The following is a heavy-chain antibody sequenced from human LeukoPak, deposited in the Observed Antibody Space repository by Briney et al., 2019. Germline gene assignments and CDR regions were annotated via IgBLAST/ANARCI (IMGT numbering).Heavy chain of an antibody. Sequence: ASVKVSCKVAGYTLTELSMHWVRQAPGKGLEWMGGFDPEDGETIYAQKFQGRVTMTEDTSTDTAYMELSGLRSEDTAVYYCASLEPAAGTSLDYWGQGTLVTVSS. CDR2: FDPEDGET. J-gene: IGHJ4*02. D-gene: IGHD6-13*01. V-gene: IGHV1-24*01. CDR1: GYTLTELS. CDR3: ASLEPAAGTSLDY.